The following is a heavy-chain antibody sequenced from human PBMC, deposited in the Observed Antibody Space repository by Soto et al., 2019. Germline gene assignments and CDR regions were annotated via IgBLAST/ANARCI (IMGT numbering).Heavy chain of an antibody. J-gene: IGHJ6*02. CDR1: GFTFSSYG. V-gene: IGHV3-33*01. D-gene: IGHD5-18*01. Sequence: GGSLRLSCAASGFTFSSYGMHWVRRAPGKGLEWVAVIWYDGSNKYYADSVKGRFTISRDNSKNTLYLQMNSLRAEDTAVYYCAREDVQLWLRGYYYYYGMDVWGQGTTVTVSS. CDR3: AREDVQLWLRGYYYYYGMDV. CDR2: IWYDGSNK.